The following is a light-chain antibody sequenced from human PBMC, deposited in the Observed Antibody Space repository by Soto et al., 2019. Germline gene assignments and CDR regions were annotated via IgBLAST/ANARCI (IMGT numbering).Light chain of an antibody. CDR2: DTT. Sequence: QAVVTQEPSLTVSPGGTVTLTCGSSTGAVTSGNYPYWFQKKPGQAPRTLIYDTTNKQSWTPARFSGSLLGVKAALTLAGAQTDDEAYYYCLLSYSGTNWVFGGGTKLTVL. J-gene: IGLJ3*02. CDR3: LLSYSGTNWV. CDR1: TGAVTSGNY. V-gene: IGLV7-46*01.